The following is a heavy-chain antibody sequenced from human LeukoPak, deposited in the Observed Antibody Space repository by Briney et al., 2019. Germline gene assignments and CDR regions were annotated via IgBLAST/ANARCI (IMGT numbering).Heavy chain of an antibody. V-gene: IGHV4-39*07. D-gene: IGHD3-10*01. CDR1: GGSISSSSYY. CDR3: ARKGTDYYGMDV. CDR2: IYYSGST. J-gene: IGHJ6*02. Sequence: SETLSLTCTVSGGSISSSSYYWGWIRQPPGKGLEWIGSIYYSGSTYYNPSLKSRVTISVDTSKNQFSLKLSSVTAADTAVYYCARKGTDYYGMDVWGQGTTVTVSS.